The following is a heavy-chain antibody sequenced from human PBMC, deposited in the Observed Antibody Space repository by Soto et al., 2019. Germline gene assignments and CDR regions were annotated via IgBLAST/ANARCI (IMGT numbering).Heavy chain of an antibody. Sequence: ASVKVSCKASGYTFTGYYMHWVRQAPGQGLEWMGWINPNSGGTNYAQKFQGWVTMTRDTSISTAYMELSRLRSDDTAVYYCASDVGSSNWNYIAYFDYWGQGTLVTVSS. D-gene: IGHD1-7*01. V-gene: IGHV1-2*04. CDR3: ASDVGSSNWNYIAYFDY. CDR2: INPNSGGT. CDR1: GYTFTGYY. J-gene: IGHJ4*02.